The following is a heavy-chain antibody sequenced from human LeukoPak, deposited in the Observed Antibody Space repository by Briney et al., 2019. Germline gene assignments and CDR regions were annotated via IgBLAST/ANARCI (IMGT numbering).Heavy chain of an antibody. CDR1: GGSISSYY. D-gene: IGHD3-16*01. J-gene: IGHJ4*02. CDR2: IYYSGST. Sequence: SETLSLTCTVSGGSISSYYWSWIRQPPGKGLEWIGYIYYSGSTNYNPSLKSRVTISVDTSMNQFSLKLSSVTAADTAVYYCARDSLGTLDYWGQGTLVTVSS. CDR3: ARDSLGTLDY. V-gene: IGHV4-59*01.